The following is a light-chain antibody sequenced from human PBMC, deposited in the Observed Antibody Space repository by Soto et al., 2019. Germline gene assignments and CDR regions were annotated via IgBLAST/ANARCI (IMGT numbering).Light chain of an antibody. CDR1: ESINSN. CDR3: QQYHNWPPWT. Sequence: EIVMTQSPDTLSVSPGQIASLSCWAIESINSNLAWYQQKPGQSPRLLIYGASTRATGVPARFSGSGSGTEFPLTISSLQSEDFAVYYCQQYHNWPPWTFGQGTKVDIK. V-gene: IGKV3-15*01. CDR2: GAS. J-gene: IGKJ1*01.